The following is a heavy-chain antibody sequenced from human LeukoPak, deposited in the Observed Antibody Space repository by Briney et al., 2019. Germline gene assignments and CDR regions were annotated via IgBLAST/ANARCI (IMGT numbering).Heavy chain of an antibody. J-gene: IGHJ4*02. CDR3: AKDQYWSY. D-gene: IGHD3-3*01. CDR1: GFTFSSYG. Sequence: QSGGSLRLSCAASGFTFSSYGMHWVRQAPGKGLEWVAVISYDGSNKYYADSVKGRFTISRDNSKNTLYLQMNSLRAEDTAVYYCAKDQYWSYWGQGTLVTVSS. CDR2: ISYDGSNK. V-gene: IGHV3-30*18.